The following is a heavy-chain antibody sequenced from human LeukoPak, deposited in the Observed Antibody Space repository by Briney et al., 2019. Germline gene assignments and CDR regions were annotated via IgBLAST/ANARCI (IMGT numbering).Heavy chain of an antibody. D-gene: IGHD3-9*01. CDR2: IYYSGST. J-gene: IGHJ3*02. V-gene: IGHV4-59*01. CDR3: ARAPGYYDILTGLQEPAFDI. Sequence: PLETLSLTCTVSGGSISSYYWSWIWQPPGKGLEWIGYIYYSGSTNYNPSLKSRVTISVDTSKNQFSLKLSSVTAADTAVYYCARAPGYYDILTGLQEPAFDIWGQGTMVTVSS. CDR1: GGSISSYY.